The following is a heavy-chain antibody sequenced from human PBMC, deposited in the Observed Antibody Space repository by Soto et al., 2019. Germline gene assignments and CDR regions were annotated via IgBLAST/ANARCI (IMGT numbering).Heavy chain of an antibody. D-gene: IGHD3-16*01. CDR3: VRDRRGTQSPRYNWFDP. CDR2: INHSGST. J-gene: IGHJ5*02. CDR1: YVPTLDHY. Sequence: PSVTLPLRYPVYYVPTLDHYWRLISTTQGKGLEWIGEINHSGSTNYNPSLKSRVSISIDTSENLFSLKLNSVTAADTAVYYCVRDRRGTQSPRYNWFDPWGQGTLVTVSS. V-gene: IGHV4-34*09.